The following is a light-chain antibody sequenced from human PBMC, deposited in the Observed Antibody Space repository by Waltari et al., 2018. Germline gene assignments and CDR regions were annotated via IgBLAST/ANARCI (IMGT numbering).Light chain of an antibody. CDR1: SSNIGAAYD. CDR3: QSYDSSLSGVV. Sequence: QSVLTQPPSVSAAPGQRVTNSCTGSSSNIGAAYDFHGYQQLPGTAPKLLIYGNSHRPSVVPDRFSGSKSGTSASLAITGLQAEDEADYYCQSYDSSLSGVVFGGGTKLTVL. CDR2: GNS. V-gene: IGLV1-40*01. J-gene: IGLJ2*01.